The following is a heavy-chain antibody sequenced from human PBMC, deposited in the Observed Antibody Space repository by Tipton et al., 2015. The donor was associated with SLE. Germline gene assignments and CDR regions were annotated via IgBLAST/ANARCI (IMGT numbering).Heavy chain of an antibody. CDR1: GFTFDKYG. J-gene: IGHJ3*02. Sequence: SLRLSCAASGFTFDKYGVSWVRQAPGKGLEWVSTLYSGGSTYYADSVKGRFTISRDHSKTTLFLQMNSLRAEDTAVYYCAKDQAGQTGDAFDIWGHGTMVTVSS. CDR2: LYSGGST. V-gene: IGHV3-23*03. CDR3: AKDQAGQTGDAFDI. D-gene: IGHD3-9*01.